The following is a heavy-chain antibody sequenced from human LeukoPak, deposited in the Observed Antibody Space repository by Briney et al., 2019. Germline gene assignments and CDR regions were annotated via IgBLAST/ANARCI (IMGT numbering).Heavy chain of an antibody. CDR3: ATLEPEPGDFGGLAY. J-gene: IGHJ4*02. V-gene: IGHV1-24*01. D-gene: IGHD4-17*01. Sequence: ASVKVSCKVSGYTLTALALHWVRQAPGKGFEWIGGFDSEEYDTIYAQKFQGRVTMTEDTSTDTAYMELSSLYFEDTAVYYCATLEPEPGDFGGLAYWGQGTLVSVSS. CDR2: FDSEEYDT. CDR1: GYTLTALA.